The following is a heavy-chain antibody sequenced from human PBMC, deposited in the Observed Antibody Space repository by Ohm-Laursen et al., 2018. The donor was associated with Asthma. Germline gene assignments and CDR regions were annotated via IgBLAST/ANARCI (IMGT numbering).Heavy chain of an antibody. J-gene: IGHJ5*02. CDR1: GFSFHEYA. CDR3: AKLVGVTTA. V-gene: IGHV3-9*01. D-gene: IGHD4-17*01. Sequence: SLRLSCAASGFSFHEYAMHWVRQSPGKGLEWVSGISWNSGSIGYADSVKGRFTVSRDNAKNSLYLQMNSLRPEDTAFYYCAKLVGVTTAWGQGTLVTVST. CDR2: ISWNSGSI.